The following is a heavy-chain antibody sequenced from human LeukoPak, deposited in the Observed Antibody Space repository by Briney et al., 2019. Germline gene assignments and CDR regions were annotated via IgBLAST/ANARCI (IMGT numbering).Heavy chain of an antibody. D-gene: IGHD5-12*01. Sequence: KASETLSLTCTVSGGSISSSSYYWGWIRQPPGKGLEWIGEINHSGSTNYNPSLKSRVTISVDTSKNQFSLHLNSVTPDDTAVYYCAKGYSMSYWGQGTLVTVSS. CDR2: INHSGST. V-gene: IGHV4-39*07. CDR1: GGSISSSSYY. CDR3: AKGYSMSY. J-gene: IGHJ4*02.